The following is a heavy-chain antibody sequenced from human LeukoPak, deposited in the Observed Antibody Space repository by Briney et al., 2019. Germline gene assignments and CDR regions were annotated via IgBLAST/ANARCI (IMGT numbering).Heavy chain of an antibody. Sequence: GGSLRLSCAASGFTFSNYEINWVRQAPGRGLEWISYISGSGTSIYHANSVKGRFTIPRDNSKNTLYLQMNSLRAEDTAVYYCARGSYGSGSYFVWGVAFDIWGQGTMVTVSS. J-gene: IGHJ3*02. CDR3: ARGSYGSGSYFVWGVAFDI. CDR2: ISGSGTSI. V-gene: IGHV3-48*03. D-gene: IGHD3-10*01. CDR1: GFTFSNYE.